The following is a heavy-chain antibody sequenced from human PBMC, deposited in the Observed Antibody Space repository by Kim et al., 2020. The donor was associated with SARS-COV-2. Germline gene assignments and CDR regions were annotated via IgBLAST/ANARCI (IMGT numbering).Heavy chain of an antibody. V-gene: IGHV4-59*01. D-gene: IGHD3-3*01. Sequence: NPSLKSRVTISVDTSKNQFSLKLSSVTAADTAVYYCARAWGFLEWLNLDYWGQGTLVTVSS. CDR3: ARAWGFLEWLNLDY. J-gene: IGHJ4*02.